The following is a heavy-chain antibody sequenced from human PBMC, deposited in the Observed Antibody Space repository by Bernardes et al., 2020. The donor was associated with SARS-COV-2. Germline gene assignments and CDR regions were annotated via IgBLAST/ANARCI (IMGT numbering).Heavy chain of an antibody. CDR1: GYTFTGYY. J-gene: IGHJ1*01. Sequence: ASVKDSCKASGYTFTGYYMHWVRQAPGQGLEWMGWINPNSGGTNYAQKFQGRVTMTRDTSNSTAYMELSRLRSDDTAVYYCARDSVATIGAYFQHWGQGTLVTVSS. CDR3: ARDSVATIGAYFQH. V-gene: IGHV1-2*02. CDR2: INPNSGGT. D-gene: IGHD5-12*01.